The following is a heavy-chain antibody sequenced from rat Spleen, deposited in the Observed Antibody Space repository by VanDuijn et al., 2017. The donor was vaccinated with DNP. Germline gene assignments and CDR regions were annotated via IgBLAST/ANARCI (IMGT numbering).Heavy chain of an antibody. CDR3: ALDTYAMDA. V-gene: IGHV6-6*01. D-gene: IGHD2-1*01. Sequence: EVQLVESGGGLVQPGNSLKLSCTTSGFTFSTAWMYWYRQFPEKRLEWVARIKAKSNNYATDYTESVKGRFTISRDDSKSSIYLQMNNLKEEDTAIYYCALDTYAMDAWGQGTSVTVSS. CDR1: GFTFSTAW. CDR2: IKAKSNNYAT. J-gene: IGHJ4*01.